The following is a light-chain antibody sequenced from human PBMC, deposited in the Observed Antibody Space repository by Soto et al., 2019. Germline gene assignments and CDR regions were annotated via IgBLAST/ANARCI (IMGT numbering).Light chain of an antibody. Sequence: QSVLTQPPSLSATPGQRVNISCSGSFSNIGDNAVNWYQQLPGAAPKLLIYLNDQRPSGVPDRFSGSKSGTSAFLAISGHRPEDEADYFCAAWDDSLNALFGTGTKVTV. CDR3: AAWDDSLNAL. V-gene: IGLV1-44*01. J-gene: IGLJ1*01. CDR2: LND. CDR1: FSNIGDNA.